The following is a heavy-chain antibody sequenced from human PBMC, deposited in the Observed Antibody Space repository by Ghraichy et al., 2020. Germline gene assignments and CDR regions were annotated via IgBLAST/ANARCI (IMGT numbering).Heavy chain of an antibody. Sequence: SETLSLTCTVSGGSISSSSYYWGWIRQPPGKGLEWIGSIYYSGSTYYNPSLKSRVTISVDTSKNQFSLKLSSVTAADTAVYYCARQSRAVYDYYDSSGYSAQFDYWGQGTLVTVSS. V-gene: IGHV4-39*07. CDR1: GGSISSSSYY. CDR2: IYYSGST. CDR3: ARQSRAVYDYYDSSGYSAQFDY. J-gene: IGHJ4*02. D-gene: IGHD3-22*01.